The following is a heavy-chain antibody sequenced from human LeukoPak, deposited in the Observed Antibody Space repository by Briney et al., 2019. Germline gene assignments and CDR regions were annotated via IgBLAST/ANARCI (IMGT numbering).Heavy chain of an antibody. Sequence: SVTVSCTASGGTFTSYAISWVRQAPGQGLEWMGGIIPIFGTANYAQKFQGRVTITADKSTSTAYMELSSLRPEDTAVYYCAREGPRYSGYYYWGQGTLVTVSS. J-gene: IGHJ4*02. CDR1: GGTFTSYA. CDR2: IIPIFGTA. CDR3: AREGPRYSGYYY. D-gene: IGHD5-12*01. V-gene: IGHV1-69*06.